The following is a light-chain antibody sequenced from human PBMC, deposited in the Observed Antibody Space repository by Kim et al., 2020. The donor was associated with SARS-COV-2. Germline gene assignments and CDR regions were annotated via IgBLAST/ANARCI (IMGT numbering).Light chain of an antibody. J-gene: IGLJ2*01. Sequence: SALTQPPSASGSPGQSVTISCTGTSSDVGGYNDVSWYQQHPGKAPKLMIYEVNKRPSGVPDRFYGSKSGNTASLTGSGHQAEDEADYYCSSYASSTVVFGGGTQLTVL. CDR2: EVN. CDR1: SSDVGGYND. V-gene: IGLV2-8*01. CDR3: SSYASSTVV.